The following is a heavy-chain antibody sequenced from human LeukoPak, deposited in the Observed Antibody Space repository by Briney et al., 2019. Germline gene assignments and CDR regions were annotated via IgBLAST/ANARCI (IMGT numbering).Heavy chain of an antibody. J-gene: IGHJ4*02. CDR1: DDSITMYY. CDR3: ARRSGWYAPGL. V-gene: IGHV4-4*07. D-gene: IGHD6-19*01. Sequence: SETLSLTCSVSDDSITMYYWTWIRQPPGKGLEWIGRIYTSGSTNYNPSLKSRVTISVDTSKNQFSLKLSSVTAADTAVYYCARRSGWYAPGLWGQGTLVTVSS. CDR2: IYTSGST.